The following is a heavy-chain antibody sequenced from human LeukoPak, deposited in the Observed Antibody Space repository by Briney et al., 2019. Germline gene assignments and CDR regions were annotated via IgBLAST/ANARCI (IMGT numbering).Heavy chain of an antibody. D-gene: IGHD3-10*01. CDR1: GYTFTSYA. CDR3: ARESYYYDSGRYFDP. J-gene: IGHJ5*02. CDR2: INTNTGNP. V-gene: IGHV7-4-1*02. Sequence: ASLKVSCKASGYTFTSYAMNWVRQAPGQGLEWMGWINTNTGNPTYAQGFTGRFVFSLDTSVSTAYLQISSLKAEDTAVYYCARESYYYDSGRYFDPWGQGTLVAVSS.